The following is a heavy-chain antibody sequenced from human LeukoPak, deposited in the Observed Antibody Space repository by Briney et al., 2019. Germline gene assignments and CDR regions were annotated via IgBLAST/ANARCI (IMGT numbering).Heavy chain of an antibody. J-gene: IGHJ4*02. D-gene: IGHD3-22*01. V-gene: IGHV3-64*02. CDR3: AKTDQEYYYDSSGFDY. CDR2: IGTNGGNT. CDR1: GFTFSSYA. Sequence: GGSLRLSCAASGFTFSSYAMSWVRQAPGKGLEYVSAIGTNGGNTYYADSVRGRFTISRDNSKNTLFLQMGSLRADDMAVYYCAKTDQEYYYDSSGFDYWGQGTLVTVSS.